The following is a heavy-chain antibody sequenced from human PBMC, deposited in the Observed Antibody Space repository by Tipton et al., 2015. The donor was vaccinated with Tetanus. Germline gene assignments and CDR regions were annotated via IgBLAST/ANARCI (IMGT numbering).Heavy chain of an antibody. CDR2: IKQDGSEK. V-gene: IGHV3-7*01. Sequence: SLRLSCAASGFTFSSYWMSWVRQAPGKGLEWVASIKQDGSEKYYADSVKGRFTISRDNAKNSLFLQVNSLRAEDTAVYYCASPSRGYYDSSGYYGYFQHWGQGTLVTVSS. D-gene: IGHD3-22*01. J-gene: IGHJ1*01. CDR1: GFTFSSYW. CDR3: ASPSRGYYDSSGYYGYFQH.